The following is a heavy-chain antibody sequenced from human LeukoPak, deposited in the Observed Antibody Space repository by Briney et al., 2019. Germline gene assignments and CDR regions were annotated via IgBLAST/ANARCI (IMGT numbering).Heavy chain of an antibody. CDR1: GYTFTSYG. CDR2: ISAYNGNT. D-gene: IGHD6-13*01. V-gene: IGHV1-18*01. Sequence: ASVKVSCKASGYTFTSYGISWVRQAPGQGLEWMGWISAYNGNTNYAQKLQGRVTMTTDTTTKTAYMELRSLRSDDTAVYYCARTREYSSSWFLLHQDWGQGTLVTVAS. J-gene: IGHJ1*01. CDR3: ARTREYSSSWFLLHQD.